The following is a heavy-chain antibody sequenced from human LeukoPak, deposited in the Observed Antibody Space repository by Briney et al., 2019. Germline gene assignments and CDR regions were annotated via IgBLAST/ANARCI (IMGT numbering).Heavy chain of an antibody. Sequence: ASVKVSCKASGYTFTGYYMHWVRHAPGQGLAWMGWINPNSGDTNYAQKFQGRVTMTRDTSISTAYMELSRLRSDDTAVYYCARDSAPGDTYGLLGIDSWGQGTLVTVSS. CDR2: INPNSGDT. CDR1: GYTFTGYY. V-gene: IGHV1-2*02. J-gene: IGHJ4*02. D-gene: IGHD5-18*01. CDR3: ARDSAPGDTYGLLGIDS.